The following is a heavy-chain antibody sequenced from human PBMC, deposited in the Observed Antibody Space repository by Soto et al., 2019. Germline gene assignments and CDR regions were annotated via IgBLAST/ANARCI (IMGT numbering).Heavy chain of an antibody. J-gene: IGHJ4*02. CDR1: GFTFSSYA. CDR2: ISGSGGST. Sequence: EVQLLESGGGLVQPGGSLRLSCAASGFTFSSYAMSWVRQAPGKGLEWVSAISGSGGSTYYADSVKGRCTISRDNSKNTLYLQMNRLRAEDTAVYYCANGPRTYYDYVWGSYRYPNDDYWGQGTLVTVSS. D-gene: IGHD3-16*02. V-gene: IGHV3-23*01. CDR3: ANGPRTYYDYVWGSYRYPNDDY.